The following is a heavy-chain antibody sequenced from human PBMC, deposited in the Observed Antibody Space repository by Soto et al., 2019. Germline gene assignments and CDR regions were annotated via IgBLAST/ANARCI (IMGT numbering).Heavy chain of an antibody. Sequence: QVQLVESGGGVVQPGRSLRLSCAASGFTFSSYGMHWVRQAPGKGLEWVAVISYDGSNKYYADSVKGRFTISRDNSKNTLYLQMNSLRAEDTAVYYCANDVDTAMVPVPPFDYWGQGTLVTVSS. CDR1: GFTFSSYG. CDR3: ANDVDTAMVPVPPFDY. D-gene: IGHD5-18*01. CDR2: ISYDGSNK. V-gene: IGHV3-30*18. J-gene: IGHJ4*02.